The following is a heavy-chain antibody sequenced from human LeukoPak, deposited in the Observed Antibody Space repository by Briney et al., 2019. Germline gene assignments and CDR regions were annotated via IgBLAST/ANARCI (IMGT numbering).Heavy chain of an antibody. D-gene: IGHD5-24*01. V-gene: IGHV3-30*03. Sequence: GGSLRLSCAASGFTFSSYGMHWVRQAPGKGLEWVAVISYDGSNKYYADSVKGRFTISRDNSKNTLYLQMNSLRAEDTAVYYCARDFRGNYGSRGMDVWGQGTTVTVSS. CDR2: ISYDGSNK. J-gene: IGHJ6*02. CDR1: GFTFSSYG. CDR3: ARDFRGNYGSRGMDV.